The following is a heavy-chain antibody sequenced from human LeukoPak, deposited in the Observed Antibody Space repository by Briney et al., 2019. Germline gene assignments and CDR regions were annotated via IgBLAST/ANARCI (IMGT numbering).Heavy chain of an antibody. V-gene: IGHV4-31*03. CDR2: IYYSGST. D-gene: IGHD3-22*01. Sequence: SETLSLTCTVSGGSISSGGYYWSWIRQHPGKGLEWIGYIYYSGSTYYNPSLKSRVTISVDTSKNQFSLKLSSVTAADTAVCYCARGTDYYDSSGYYDYWGQGTLDTVSS. CDR1: GGSISSGGYY. J-gene: IGHJ4*02. CDR3: ARGTDYYDSSGYYDY.